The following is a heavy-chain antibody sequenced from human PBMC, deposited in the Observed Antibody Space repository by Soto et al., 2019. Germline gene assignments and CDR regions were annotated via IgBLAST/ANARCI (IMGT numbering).Heavy chain of an antibody. D-gene: IGHD2-15*01. Sequence: SETLSLTCTVSGGSISSYYWSWIRQPPGKGLEWIGYIYYSGSTNYNPSLKSRVTISVDTSKNQFSLKLSSVTAADTAVYYCARGGNSCSGGSCYFDYWGQGTLVTVSS. J-gene: IGHJ4*02. CDR2: IYYSGST. V-gene: IGHV4-59*01. CDR1: GGSISSYY. CDR3: ARGGNSCSGGSCYFDY.